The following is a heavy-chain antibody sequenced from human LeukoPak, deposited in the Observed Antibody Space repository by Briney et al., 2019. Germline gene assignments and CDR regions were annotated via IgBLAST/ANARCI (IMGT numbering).Heavy chain of an antibody. J-gene: IGHJ3*02. CDR2: IYYSGST. V-gene: IGHV4-59*08. CDR1: GVSISSYY. Sequence: PSETLSLTCTVSGVSISSYYWSWIRQPPGKGLEWIGYIYYSGSTNYNPSLKSRVTILVDTSKNQFSLKLSSVTAADTAVYYCARWSRRAFDIWGQGTMVTVSS. CDR3: ARWSRRAFDI.